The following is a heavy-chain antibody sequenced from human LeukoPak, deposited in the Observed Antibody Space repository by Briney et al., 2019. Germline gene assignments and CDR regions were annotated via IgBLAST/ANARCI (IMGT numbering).Heavy chain of an antibody. Sequence: GASVKVSCKASGGTFSSYAISWVRQAPGQGLEWMGWMNPNSGNTGYAQKFQGRVTMTRNTSINTAYMELSSLRSEDTAVYYCARGQLSTYYYDSSGYSYDYWGQGTLVTVSS. CDR3: ARGQLSTYYYDSSGYSYDY. CDR2: MNPNSGNT. J-gene: IGHJ4*02. D-gene: IGHD3-22*01. CDR1: GGTFSSYA. V-gene: IGHV1-8*02.